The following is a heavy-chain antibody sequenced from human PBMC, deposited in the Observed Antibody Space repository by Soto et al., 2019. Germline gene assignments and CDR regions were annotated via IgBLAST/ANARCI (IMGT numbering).Heavy chain of an antibody. Sequence: QVQLQQWGAGLLKPSETLSLTCGVYGGSFNDYQWSWIRQTPGKGLEWIGQIIHSGSTNYNPPLKSRVTXXLXPXTNQFSLKMTSVTAADTAVYYCARGLGSGWYDYFDYWGQGTLVTVSS. D-gene: IGHD6-19*01. V-gene: IGHV4-34*01. J-gene: IGHJ4*02. CDR1: GGSFNDYQ. CDR3: ARGLGSGWYDYFDY. CDR2: IIHSGST.